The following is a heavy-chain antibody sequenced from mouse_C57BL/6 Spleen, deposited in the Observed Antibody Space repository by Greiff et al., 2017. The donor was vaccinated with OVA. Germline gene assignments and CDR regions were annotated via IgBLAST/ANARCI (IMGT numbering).Heavy chain of an antibody. Sequence: QVQLQQPGAELVRPGSSVKLSCKASGYTFTSYWMHWVKQRPIQGLEWIGNIDPSDSETHYNQKFKDKATLTVDKSSSTAYMQLSSLTSEDSAVYFSAREGYSSSYYAMDYCGQGNSDTVSS. CDR3: AREGYSSSYYAMDY. D-gene: IGHD1-1*01. J-gene: IGHJ4*01. CDR2: IDPSDSET. V-gene: IGHV1-52*01. CDR1: GYTFTSYW.